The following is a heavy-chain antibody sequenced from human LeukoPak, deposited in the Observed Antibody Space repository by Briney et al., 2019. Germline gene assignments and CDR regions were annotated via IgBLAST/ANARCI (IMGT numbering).Heavy chain of an antibody. D-gene: IGHD3-10*01. J-gene: IGHJ4*02. CDR3: AKRRWFGDVSAAAYYDY. Sequence: PGGSLRLSCAASGLTFSAYSMNWVRQAPGKGLGWVSAISGSGGSTYYADSVKGRFTISRDNSKKTLYLQMNSLRAEDTAICYCAKRRWFGDVSAAAYYDYWGQGTLVTVSS. CDR1: GLTFSAYS. CDR2: ISGSGGST. V-gene: IGHV3-23*01.